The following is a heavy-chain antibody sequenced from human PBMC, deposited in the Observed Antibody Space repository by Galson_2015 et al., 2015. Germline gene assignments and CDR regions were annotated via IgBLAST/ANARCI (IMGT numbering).Heavy chain of an antibody. CDR3: ARIARGSGSYWVGGYYYYYGMDV. CDR2: IDWDDDK. D-gene: IGHD3-10*01. V-gene: IGHV2-70*01. J-gene: IGHJ6*02. CDR1: GFSLSTSGMC. Sequence: PALVTPTQTLTLTCTFSGFSLSTSGMCVSWIRQPPGKALEWLALIDWDDDKYYSTSLKTRLTISKDTSKNQVVLTMTNMDPVDTATYYCARIARGSGSYWVGGYYYYYGMDVWGQGTTVTVSS.